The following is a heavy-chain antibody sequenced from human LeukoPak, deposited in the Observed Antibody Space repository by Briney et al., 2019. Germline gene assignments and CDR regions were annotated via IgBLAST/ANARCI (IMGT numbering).Heavy chain of an antibody. CDR1: GFTFDDYA. V-gene: IGHV3-9*01. CDR3: ARKKQYYYDSSGYFGAFDI. Sequence: GGSLRLSCAASGFTFDDYAMHWVRQAPGKGLEWVSGISWNSGSIGYADSVKGRFTISRDNAENSLYLQMNSLRAEDTALYYCARKKQYYYDSSGYFGAFDIWGQGTMVTVSS. J-gene: IGHJ3*02. CDR2: ISWNSGSI. D-gene: IGHD3-22*01.